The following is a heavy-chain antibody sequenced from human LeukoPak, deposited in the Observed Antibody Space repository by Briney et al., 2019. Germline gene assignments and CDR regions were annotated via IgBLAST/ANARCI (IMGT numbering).Heavy chain of an antibody. V-gene: IGHV3-30*18. CDR3: AKDRSTVTTDGMDV. Sequence: GRSLRLSCAASGFTFSSYGMHWVRQAPGKGLEWVAVISYDGSNKYYADSVKGRFTISRDNSKNTLYLQMNSLRAEDTAVYYCAKDRSTVTTDGMDVWGQGTTVTVSS. CDR2: ISYDGSNK. J-gene: IGHJ6*02. CDR1: GFTFSSYG. D-gene: IGHD4-17*01.